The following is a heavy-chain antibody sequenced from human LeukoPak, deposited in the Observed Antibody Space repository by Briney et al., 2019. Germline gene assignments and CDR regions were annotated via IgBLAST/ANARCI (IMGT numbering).Heavy chain of an antibody. J-gene: IGHJ4*02. V-gene: IGHV4-61*02. Sequence: PSQTLSLTCTVSGGSISSGSYYWSWIRQPAGKGLEWIGRIYTSGSTNYNPSLKSRVTISVDTSKNQFSLKLSSVTAADTAVYYCARGARIFVDYWGQGTLVTVSS. CDR3: ARGARIFVDY. CDR2: IYTSGST. D-gene: IGHD2-15*01. CDR1: GGSISSGSYY.